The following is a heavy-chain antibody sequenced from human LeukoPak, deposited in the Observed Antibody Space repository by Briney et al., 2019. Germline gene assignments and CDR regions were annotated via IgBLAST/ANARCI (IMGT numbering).Heavy chain of an antibody. J-gene: IGHJ5*02. Sequence: GGSLRLSCAASGFTFSSYSMNWVRQAPGKGLEWVSSISSSSSYIYYADSVKGRFTISRDNAKNSLYLQMNSLRAEDTAVYYCATRLWFGEQYNWFDPWGQGTLVTVSS. CDR2: ISSSSSYI. CDR3: ATRLWFGEQYNWFDP. V-gene: IGHV3-21*01. CDR1: GFTFSSYS. D-gene: IGHD3-10*01.